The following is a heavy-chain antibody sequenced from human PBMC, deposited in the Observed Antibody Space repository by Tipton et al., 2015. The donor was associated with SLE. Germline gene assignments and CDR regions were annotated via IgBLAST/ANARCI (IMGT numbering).Heavy chain of an antibody. Sequence: TLSLTCTVSGYSISSGYYWGWIRQPPGKGLAWIGSVHHSGSTYYSPSLKSRVTISGDTSRNQFSLTLSSVTAADTAVYYCARDTDRGSSAYAGAFDFWGQGTVVTVSS. D-gene: IGHD3-22*01. CDR1: GYSISSGYY. J-gene: IGHJ3*01. CDR3: ARDTDRGSSAYAGAFDF. V-gene: IGHV4-38-2*02. CDR2: VHHSGST.